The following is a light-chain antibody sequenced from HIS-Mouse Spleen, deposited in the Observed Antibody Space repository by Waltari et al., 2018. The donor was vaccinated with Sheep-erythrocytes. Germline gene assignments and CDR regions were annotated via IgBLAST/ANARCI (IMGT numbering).Light chain of an antibody. CDR3: CSYAGSYHHV. CDR1: SSDVGCYNY. Sequence: QSALTQPRAVSGSPGQSVTISCTGTSSDVGCYNYVSWYQQDPGKAPKLMIYDVSRRPAVPPDRFSGSKAGNTASMISSALEAEDEADYYYCSYAGSYHHVFATGTKVTVL. CDR2: DVS. J-gene: IGLJ1*01. V-gene: IGLV2-11*01.